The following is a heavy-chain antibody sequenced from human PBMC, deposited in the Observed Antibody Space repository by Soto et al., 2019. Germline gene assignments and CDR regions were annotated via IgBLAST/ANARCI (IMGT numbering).Heavy chain of an antibody. CDR1: GGTLCSSY. Sequence: EPLSITCNVSGGTLCSSYWSWIRQTPVKGLVWIGYVFYTGRANYNASLKSRVSISLDTSNYQFSLKLSSVTAADTAVYYCARDGDGRMTTNPYYYNGMDVWGPGTTVTVSS. J-gene: IGHJ6*02. V-gene: IGHV4-59*01. D-gene: IGHD4-4*01. CDR3: ARDGDGRMTTNPYYYNGMDV. CDR2: VFYTGRA.